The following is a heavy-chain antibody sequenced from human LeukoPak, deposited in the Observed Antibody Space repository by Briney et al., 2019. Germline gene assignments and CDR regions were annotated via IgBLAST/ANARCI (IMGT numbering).Heavy chain of an antibody. Sequence: PSETLSLTCSVSGVSISSSNSYWGWIRQPPGKGLEWIGSIYYTGNTYYNASLKSQVSISIDTSKNQFSLKLSSVTAADTAVYYCARLIIIGQSVGVDYWGQGTLVTVSS. J-gene: IGHJ4*02. CDR2: IYYTGNT. CDR3: ARLIIIGQSVGVDY. V-gene: IGHV4-39*01. D-gene: IGHD1-26*01. CDR1: GVSISSSNSY.